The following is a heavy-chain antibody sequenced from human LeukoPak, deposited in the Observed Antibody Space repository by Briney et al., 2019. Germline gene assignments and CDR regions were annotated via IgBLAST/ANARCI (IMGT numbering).Heavy chain of an antibody. J-gene: IGHJ3*02. D-gene: IGHD6-13*01. V-gene: IGHV3-9*03. CDR3: AKSAAGSPGAFDI. CDR2: ISWNSGSI. CDR1: GFTFDDYV. Sequence: GGSLRLSCAASGFTFDDYVMHWVRQAPGKGLEWVSGISWNSGSIGYADSVKGRFTISRDNAQNSLYLQMNSLRAEDMALYYCAKSAAGSPGAFDIWGQGTMVTVSS.